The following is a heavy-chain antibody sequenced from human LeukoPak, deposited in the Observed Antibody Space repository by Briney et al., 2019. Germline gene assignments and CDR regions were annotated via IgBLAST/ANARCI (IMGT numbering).Heavy chain of an antibody. CDR1: GGSISSYY. J-gene: IGHJ4*02. D-gene: IGHD1-26*01. CDR3: ARGVGATINAFDY. CDR2: IYYSGST. Sequence: SETLSLTCTVSGGSISSYYWSWIGQPPGKGLEWIGYIYYSGSTNYNPSLKSRVTISVDTSKNQFSLKLSSVTAADTAVYYCARGVGATINAFDYWGQGTLVTVSS. V-gene: IGHV4-59*01.